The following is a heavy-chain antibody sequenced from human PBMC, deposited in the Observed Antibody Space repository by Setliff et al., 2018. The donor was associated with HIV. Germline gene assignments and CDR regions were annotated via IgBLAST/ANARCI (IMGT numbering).Heavy chain of an antibody. J-gene: IGHJ4*02. CDR1: GGTFNSYA. CDR3: ARDAGIPMVRGRWPLDY. Sequence: VASVKVSCKASGGTFNSYAIKWVRQAPGQGLECMGEIIPILGIASYAQKFQGRVTFSADTSTSTAYMELSGLRSEDTAVYYCARDAGIPMVRGRWPLDYWGQGTLVTVSS. CDR2: IIPILGIA. D-gene: IGHD3-10*01. V-gene: IGHV1-69*10.